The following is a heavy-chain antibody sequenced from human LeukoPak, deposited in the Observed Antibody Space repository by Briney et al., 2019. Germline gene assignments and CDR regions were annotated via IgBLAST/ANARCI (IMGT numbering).Heavy chain of an antibody. CDR2: ISSSGSTI. CDR1: GFTFNNYD. D-gene: IGHD2-15*01. V-gene: IGHV3-48*03. J-gene: IGHJ4*02. CDR3: AREKHGYCSGGSCYSDY. Sequence: PGGSLRLSCAASGFTFNNYDMNWVRQAPGKGLEWVSYISSSGSTIYYADSVKGRFTISRDNAKNSLYLQMNSLRAEDTAVYYCAREKHGYCSGGSCYSDYWGQGTLVTVSS.